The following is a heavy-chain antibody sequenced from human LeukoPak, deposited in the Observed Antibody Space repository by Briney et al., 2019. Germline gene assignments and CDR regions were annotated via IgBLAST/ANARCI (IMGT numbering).Heavy chain of an antibody. CDR2: IYYSGST. V-gene: IGHV4-30-4*07. J-gene: IGHJ6*03. CDR3: ARRGSSTSLQDYYYYYMDV. D-gene: IGHD2-2*01. CDR1: GGSISSGGYS. Sequence: SEALSLTCAVSGGSISSGGYSWSWIRQPPGKGLEWIGYIYYSGSTYYNPSLKSRVTISVDTSKNQFSLKLSSVTAADTAVYYCARRGSSTSLQDYYYYYMDVWGKGTTVTVSS.